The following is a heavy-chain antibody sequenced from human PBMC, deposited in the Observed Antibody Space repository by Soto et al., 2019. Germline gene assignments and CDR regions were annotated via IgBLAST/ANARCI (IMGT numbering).Heavy chain of an antibody. CDR3: ARHSPYGDYDGISPYGMDV. D-gene: IGHD4-17*01. V-gene: IGHV5-51*01. CDR2: IYPGASDT. Sequence: PGESLKISCKGSGYSFTSYWICWVRQMPGKGLEWMGIIYPGASDTRYSPSFQGQVTISADKSISTAYLQWSSLKASDTAMYYCARHSPYGDYDGISPYGMDVCGQGTTVTVSS. J-gene: IGHJ6*02. CDR1: GYSFTSYW.